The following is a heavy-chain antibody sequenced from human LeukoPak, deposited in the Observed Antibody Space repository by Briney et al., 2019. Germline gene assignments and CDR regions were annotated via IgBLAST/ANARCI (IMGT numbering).Heavy chain of an antibody. Sequence: GGSLRLSCAASGFTFSDYYMSWIRQAPGKGLEWVSYISSSGSTIYYADSVKGRFTISRDNAKNSLYLQMNSLRAEDTAVYYCARDILTGYLSCYGMDVWGQGTTVTVSS. CDR3: ARDILTGYLSCYGMDV. CDR1: GFTFSDYY. D-gene: IGHD3-9*01. CDR2: ISSSGSTI. V-gene: IGHV3-11*01. J-gene: IGHJ6*02.